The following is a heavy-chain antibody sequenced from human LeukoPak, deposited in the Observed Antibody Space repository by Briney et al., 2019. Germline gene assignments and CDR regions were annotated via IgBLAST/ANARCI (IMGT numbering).Heavy chain of an antibody. Sequence: PGGSLRLSCAAPGFTFSRLAMTWVRQAPGKGLEWVSTISASGPYYADAVRGRFTISRDNSRNTLSLQMDSLRAEDTAVYYCASLSYGDSFDYWGQGTLVTVSS. J-gene: IGHJ4*02. CDR3: ASLSYGDSFDY. CDR2: ISASGP. CDR1: GFTFSRLA. D-gene: IGHD4-17*01. V-gene: IGHV3-23*01.